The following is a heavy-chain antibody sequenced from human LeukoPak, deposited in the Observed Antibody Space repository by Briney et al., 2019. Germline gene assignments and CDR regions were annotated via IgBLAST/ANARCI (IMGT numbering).Heavy chain of an antibody. J-gene: IGHJ6*04. CDR3: AKGTADNYYGSGSPSQMDV. CDR1: GGTFSSYA. V-gene: IGHV1-69*13. D-gene: IGHD3-10*01. Sequence: GASVKVSCKASGGTFSSYAISWVRQAPGQGLEWMGGIIPIFGTANYAQKFQGRVTITADESTSTAYMELSSLRAEDTAVYYCAKGTADNYYGSGSPSQMDVRGKGTTVTISS. CDR2: IIPIFGTA.